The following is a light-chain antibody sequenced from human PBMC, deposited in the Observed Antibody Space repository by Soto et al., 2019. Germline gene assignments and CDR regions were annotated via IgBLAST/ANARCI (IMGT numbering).Light chain of an antibody. J-gene: IGKJ4*01. CDR2: KAS. CDR1: QSISSW. CDR3: QQYKSYPT. V-gene: IGKV1-5*03. Sequence: DIQMTQSPSTLSASVGDRVTITCRASQSISSWLAWYQQKPGKAPKLLIYKASSLESGVPSRFSGSGSGTEFTLTISSLQPDDIATYYCQQYKSYPTFGGGTKVDIK.